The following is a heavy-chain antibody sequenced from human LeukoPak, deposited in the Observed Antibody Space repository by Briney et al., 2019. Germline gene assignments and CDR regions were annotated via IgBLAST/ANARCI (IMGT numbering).Heavy chain of an antibody. CDR1: GYTFTNCD. Sequence: GASVKVSCKASGYTFTNCDFNWMRQATGQGLEWMGWMNPNSGSTGYAQKFQGRVTMTRDTSISTAYMELSSLTSEDTAVYYCASGFCSTSCYYYYGMDVWGQGTTVTVSS. CDR3: ASGFCSTSCYYYYGMDV. CDR2: MNPNSGST. V-gene: IGHV1-8*01. J-gene: IGHJ6*02. D-gene: IGHD2-2*01.